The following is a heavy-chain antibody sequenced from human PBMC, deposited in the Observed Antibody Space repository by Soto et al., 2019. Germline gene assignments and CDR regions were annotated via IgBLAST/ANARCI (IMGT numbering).Heavy chain of an antibody. CDR1: GGTFSSYA. Sequence: QVQLVQSGAEVKKPGSSVKVSCNASGGTFSSYAISWVRQAPGQGLEWMGGIIPIFGTANYAQKFQGRVTITADKSTSTAYMELSSLRSEDTAVYYCARGSEYYYDSSGYDDAFDIWGQGTMVTVSS. J-gene: IGHJ3*02. CDR2: IIPIFGTA. CDR3: ARGSEYYYDSSGYDDAFDI. V-gene: IGHV1-69*06. D-gene: IGHD3-22*01.